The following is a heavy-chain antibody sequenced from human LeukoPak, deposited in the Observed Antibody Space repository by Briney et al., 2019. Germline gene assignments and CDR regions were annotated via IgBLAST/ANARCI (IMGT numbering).Heavy chain of an antibody. J-gene: IGHJ6*02. V-gene: IGHV1-2*02. D-gene: IGHD2-21*02. CDR1: GYTFTGYY. CDR2: INPNSGGT. CDR3: ARDPGGGDPVSLYHGMDV. Sequence: ASVKVSCKASGYTFTGYYMHWVRQAPGQGLEWIGWINPNSGGTNYAQKFQGRVTMTRDTSISTAYMELSRLRSDDTAVYYCARDPGGGDPVSLYHGMDVWGQGTTVTVSS.